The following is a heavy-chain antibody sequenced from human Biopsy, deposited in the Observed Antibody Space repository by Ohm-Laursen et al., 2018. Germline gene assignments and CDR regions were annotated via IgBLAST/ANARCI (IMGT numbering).Heavy chain of an antibody. Sequence: GASVKVSCKASGFSFTGYYIHWVRQAPGQGLEWMGWISPKSGDTNYAHKFQGNTTMTRDTSMSTAYMEMSRLRCDDTAVYYCALQSVAQMKNFDYWGQGTLVTVSS. CDR3: ALQSVAQMKNFDY. CDR1: GFSFTGYY. D-gene: IGHD6-19*01. V-gene: IGHV1-2*02. CDR2: ISPKSGDT. J-gene: IGHJ4*02.